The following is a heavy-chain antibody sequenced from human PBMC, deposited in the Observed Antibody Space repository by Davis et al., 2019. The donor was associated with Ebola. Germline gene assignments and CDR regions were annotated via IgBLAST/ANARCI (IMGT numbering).Heavy chain of an antibody. CDR2: IYTSGST. V-gene: IGHV4-4*07. CDR1: GASISDYY. D-gene: IGHD3-10*01. J-gene: IGHJ6*02. CDR3: GRDATPRGLTGMDV. Sequence: PGGSLRLSCSFSGASISDYYWSWLRQPAGKGLEWIGHIYTSGSTNYNPSPKSRVTMSVDTSKNQFSLKLSSVTAADTAVYYCGRDATPRGLTGMDVWGQGTTVTVSS.